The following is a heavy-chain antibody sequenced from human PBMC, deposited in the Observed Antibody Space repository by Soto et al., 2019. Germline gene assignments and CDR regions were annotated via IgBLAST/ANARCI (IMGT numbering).Heavy chain of an antibody. Sequence: ASVKVSCKASGGTFSSYAISWVRQAPGQGLEWMGGIIPIFGTANYAQKFQGRVTITADKSTSTAYMELSSVRSEDTAEYNCPTRPAIPPAGTLPSFSYYCGMHVWGQGPTVTVS. CDR3: PTRPAIPPAGTLPSFSYYCGMHV. V-gene: IGHV1-69*06. CDR2: IIPIFGTA. D-gene: IGHD6-13*01. CDR1: GGTFSSYA. J-gene: IGHJ6*01.